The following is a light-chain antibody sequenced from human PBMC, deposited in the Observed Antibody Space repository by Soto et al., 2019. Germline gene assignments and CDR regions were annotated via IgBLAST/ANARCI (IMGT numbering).Light chain of an antibody. CDR1: QGISSA. Sequence: AIQLTQSPSSLSASVGDRVTITCRASQGISSALAWYQQKPGKAPNLLIYDASSLQSGVPSRFGGSGSGTDFTLTISSLQPEDFATYYCQQFNNYPITFGQGTRLEIK. J-gene: IGKJ5*01. CDR2: DAS. V-gene: IGKV1D-13*01. CDR3: QQFNNYPIT.